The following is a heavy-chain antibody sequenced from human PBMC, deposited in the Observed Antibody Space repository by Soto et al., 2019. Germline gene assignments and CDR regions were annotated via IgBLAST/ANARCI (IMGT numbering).Heavy chain of an antibody. J-gene: IGHJ6*02. D-gene: IGHD3-10*01. CDR2: VNWNSGRI. Sequence: SLRLSCAASGFLLSIYGMQCVIQTPGKGLEWVSGVNWNSGRIDYADSVKGRFTISRDNAKTSLYLQMNSLRAEDTALYYCAKDRGSGSYAANYQYYGMDVWGQGT. CDR3: AKDRGSGSYAANYQYYGMDV. CDR1: GFLLSIYG. V-gene: IGHV3-9*01.